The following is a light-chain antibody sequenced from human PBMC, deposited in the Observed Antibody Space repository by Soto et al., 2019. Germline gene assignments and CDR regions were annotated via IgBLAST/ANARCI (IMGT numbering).Light chain of an antibody. V-gene: IGKV3-20*01. J-gene: IGKJ1*01. CDR1: QSVSSSY. Sequence: EIVLTQSPGTLSLSPGERATLSCRASQSVSSSYLAWYQQKPGQAPRLLIYGASSRATGIPDRFSGSGSGTVFTLTISSLEPEDFAVYYCQQDGSSPPLTFGQGTKVEIK. CDR2: GAS. CDR3: QQDGSSPPLT.